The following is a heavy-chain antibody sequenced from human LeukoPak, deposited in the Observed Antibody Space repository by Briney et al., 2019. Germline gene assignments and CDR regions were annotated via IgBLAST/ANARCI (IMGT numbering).Heavy chain of an antibody. CDR3: ARYSTPNYYYGMAV. D-gene: IGHD2-21*01. CDR1: GGSISSYY. V-gene: IGHV4-59*12. J-gene: IGHJ6*02. Sequence: SETLSLTCTVSGGSISSYYWSWIRQPPGKGLEWIGYISHSGSTNYNPSLKSRVTISVDTSKNQFSLELTSVTAADTAVYYCARYSTPNYYYGMAVWGQGTTVTVSS. CDR2: ISHSGST.